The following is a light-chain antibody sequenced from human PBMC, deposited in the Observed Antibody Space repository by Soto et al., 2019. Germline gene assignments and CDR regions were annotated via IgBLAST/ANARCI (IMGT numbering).Light chain of an antibody. CDR2: DAS. CDR1: QSISSW. CDR3: QQYNSYLLT. J-gene: IGKJ4*01. Sequence: DIQMTQSPSTLSASVGDRVTITCRTSQSISSWLAWYQQKPGKAPKLLIYDASSLESGVPSRFSGSGSGTEFTLTISSLQPDDFATYYCQQYNSYLLTFGGGTKVEIK. V-gene: IGKV1-5*01.